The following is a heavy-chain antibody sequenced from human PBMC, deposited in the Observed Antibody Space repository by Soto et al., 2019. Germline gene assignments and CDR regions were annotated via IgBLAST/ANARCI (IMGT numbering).Heavy chain of an antibody. J-gene: IGHJ6*02. V-gene: IGHV4-59*01. Sequence: SETLSLTCTVSGGSISSYYWSWVRQPPGKGLEWIGYIYYSGSTNYNPSLKSRVTISVDTSKNQFSLKLSSVTAADTAVYYCARISPGIAAADGYGMDVWGQGTTVTVSS. CDR1: GGSISSYY. CDR2: IYYSGST. D-gene: IGHD6-13*01. CDR3: ARISPGIAAADGYGMDV.